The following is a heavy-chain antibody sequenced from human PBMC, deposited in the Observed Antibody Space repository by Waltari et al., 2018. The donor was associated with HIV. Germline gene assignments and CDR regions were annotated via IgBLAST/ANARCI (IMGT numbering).Heavy chain of an antibody. D-gene: IGHD3-22*01. CDR2: IIPILGIA. Sequence: QVQLVQSGAEVKKPGSSVKVSCKATGGPLSSYTNSWVRQAPGQGLEWMGRIIPILGIANYAQKFQGRVTITADKSTSTAYMELSSLRSEDTAVYYCARGTYYYDSSGTQGAFDIWGQGTMVTVSS. V-gene: IGHV1-69*02. J-gene: IGHJ3*02. CDR3: ARGTYYYDSSGTQGAFDI. CDR1: GGPLSSYT.